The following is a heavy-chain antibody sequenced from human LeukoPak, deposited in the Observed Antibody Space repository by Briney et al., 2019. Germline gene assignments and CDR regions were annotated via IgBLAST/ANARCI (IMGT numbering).Heavy chain of an antibody. CDR3: ARGLSSSWYHYYYYYMDV. D-gene: IGHD6-13*01. CDR2: IYYSGST. Sequence: ETSETLSPTCTVSGGSISSYYWSWIRQPPGKGLEWIGYIYYSGSTNYNPSLKSRVTISVDTSKNQFSLKLSSVTAADTAVYYCARGLSSSWYHYYYYYMDVWGKGTTVTVSS. J-gene: IGHJ6*03. V-gene: IGHV4-59*01. CDR1: GGSISSYY.